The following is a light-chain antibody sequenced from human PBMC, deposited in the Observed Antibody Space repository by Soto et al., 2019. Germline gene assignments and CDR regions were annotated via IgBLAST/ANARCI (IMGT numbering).Light chain of an antibody. CDR3: QQYGGSPLYT. CDR1: QSVSNNY. CDR2: GAS. Sequence: EVVLTQSPGTLSLSPGERATLSCRASQSVSNNYLSWYQQRPGQAPRLLIYGASSRATGIPDRFSGSGSGPDFTLIISRLEPEDFAVYYCQQYGGSPLYTFGQGTKLEVK. V-gene: IGKV3-20*01. J-gene: IGKJ2*01.